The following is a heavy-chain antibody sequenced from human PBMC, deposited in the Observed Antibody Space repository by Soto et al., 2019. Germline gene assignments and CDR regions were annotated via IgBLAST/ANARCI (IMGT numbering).Heavy chain of an antibody. Sequence: GGSLRLSCAASGFTFSSYSMNWVRQAPGKGLEWVSSISSSSSYIYYPDSVKGRFTISRDNAKNSLYLQMNSLRAEDTAVYYCARYCSSTSCNEFDYWGQGTLVTVSS. CDR2: ISSSSSYI. CDR3: ARYCSSTSCNEFDY. J-gene: IGHJ4*02. CDR1: GFTFSSYS. D-gene: IGHD2-2*01. V-gene: IGHV3-21*01.